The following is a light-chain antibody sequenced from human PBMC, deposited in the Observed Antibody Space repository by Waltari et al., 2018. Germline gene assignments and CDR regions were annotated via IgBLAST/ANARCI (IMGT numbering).Light chain of an antibody. Sequence: SSELTQDPAVSVALGQTVRIPCQGDILRVYYQNWCQQKPGQAPLLVIYGKNNRPSGIPDRFSASTSGSTASLTITGAQAEDEAHYYCSSRDSSGDVIFGGGTKLTVL. J-gene: IGLJ2*01. CDR1: ILRVYY. CDR3: SSRDSSGDVI. CDR2: GKN. V-gene: IGLV3-19*01.